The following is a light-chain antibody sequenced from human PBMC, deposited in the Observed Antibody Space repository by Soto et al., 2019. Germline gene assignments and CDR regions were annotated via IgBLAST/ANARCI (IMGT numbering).Light chain of an antibody. J-gene: IGLJ3*02. CDR3: NSYTTSSTWV. Sequence: QSVLTQPASVSGSPGQSITISCTGTSSDVGFYNYVSWFQQHPGKAPKLMIYDVSNRPSGVSARFSGSKSGNTASLTISGLQAEDEADYYCNSYTTSSTWVFGGETKLTVL. V-gene: IGLV2-14*01. CDR1: SSDVGFYNY. CDR2: DVS.